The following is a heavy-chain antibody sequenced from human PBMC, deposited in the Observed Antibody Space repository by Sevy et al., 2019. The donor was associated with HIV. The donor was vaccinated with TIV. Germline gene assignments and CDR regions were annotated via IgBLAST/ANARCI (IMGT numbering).Heavy chain of an antibody. D-gene: IGHD3-22*01. Sequence: ASVKVSCKASGYTFTSYGISWVRQAPGQGLEWMGWISAYNGNTNYAQKLQGRVTMTTDTSTSTAYMELRSLRSDDTAVYYCAREIYYDSSGYYYNDYWGQGTLVTVSS. V-gene: IGHV1-18*01. CDR3: AREIYYDSSGYYYNDY. CDR2: ISAYNGNT. J-gene: IGHJ4*02. CDR1: GYTFTSYG.